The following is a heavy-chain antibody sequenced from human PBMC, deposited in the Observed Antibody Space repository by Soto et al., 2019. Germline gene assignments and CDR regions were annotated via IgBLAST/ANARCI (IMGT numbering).Heavy chain of an antibody. CDR2: IYPCDSDI. V-gene: IGHV5-51*01. CDR3: ARRSSGSGYWFDP. J-gene: IGHJ5*02. Sequence: ESMKISFQGSGYRFSSYWIAWVRQIPGKGLEWMGIIYPCDSDIKYNPSFQGHVTISADKSISTAFLQWSSLKASDTAMYYCARRSSGSGYWFDPWGQGTLVTVSS. D-gene: IGHD3-10*01. CDR1: GYRFSSYW.